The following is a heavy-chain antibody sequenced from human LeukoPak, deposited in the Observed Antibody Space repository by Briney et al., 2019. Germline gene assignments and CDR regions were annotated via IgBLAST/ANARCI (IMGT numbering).Heavy chain of an antibody. CDR3: ARDMSSWTGYFDF. Sequence: GGSLRLSCAASGFTFSSYSMNWVRQAPGKGLEWVSYISSSSTIYYADSVKGRFTISRDNAKNSLYLQMNSLRAEDTAVYYCARDMSSWTGYFDFWGQGTLVTVSS. D-gene: IGHD6-13*01. V-gene: IGHV3-48*04. CDR2: ISSSSTI. CDR1: GFTFSSYS. J-gene: IGHJ4*02.